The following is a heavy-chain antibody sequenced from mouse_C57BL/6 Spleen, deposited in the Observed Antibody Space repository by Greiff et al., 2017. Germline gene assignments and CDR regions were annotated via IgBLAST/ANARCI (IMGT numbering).Heavy chain of an antibody. V-gene: IGHV3-1*01. D-gene: IGHD1-1*01. CDR2: ISYSGST. Sequence: EVKVEESGPGMVKPSQSLSLTCTVTGYSITSGYDWHWIRHFPGNKLEWMGYISYSGSTNYNPSLKSRISITHDTSKNHFFLKLKSVTTEDTATYYCARDTTVESYWYFDVWGTGTTVTVSS. J-gene: IGHJ1*03. CDR3: ARDTTVESYWYFDV. CDR1: GYSITSGYD.